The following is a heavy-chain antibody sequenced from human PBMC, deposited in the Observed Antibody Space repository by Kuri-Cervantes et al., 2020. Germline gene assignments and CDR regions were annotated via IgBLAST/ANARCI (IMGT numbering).Heavy chain of an antibody. CDR2: IYYSGST. CDR3: ARGGGYYDFWSGYSPYYYYMDV. D-gene: IGHD3-3*01. J-gene: IGHJ6*03. Sequence: SETLSPTCTVSGGSISSSSYYWGWIRQPPGKGLEWIGYIYYSGSTNYNPSLKSRVTISVDTSKNQFSLKLSSVTAADTAVYYCARGGGYYDFWSGYSPYYYYMDVWGKGTTVTVSS. CDR1: GGSISSSSYY. V-gene: IGHV4-61*05.